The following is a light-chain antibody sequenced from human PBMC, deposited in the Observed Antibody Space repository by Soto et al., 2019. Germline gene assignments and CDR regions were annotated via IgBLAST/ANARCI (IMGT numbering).Light chain of an antibody. CDR3: QQYRSLS. CDR1: QSINRSY. CDR2: GAS. V-gene: IGKV3-20*01. Sequence: EIVLTQSPGTLSLSPGERATLSCRASQSINRSYLAWYQKKPGQAPRLLFYGASTRATGIPDRFSASGSGTDFTLTISRLEPEDFAVYYCQQYRSLSFGGGTKVDIK. J-gene: IGKJ4*02.